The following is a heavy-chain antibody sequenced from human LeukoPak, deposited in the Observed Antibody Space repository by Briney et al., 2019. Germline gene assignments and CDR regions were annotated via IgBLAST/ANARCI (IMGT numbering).Heavy chain of an antibody. D-gene: IGHD6-13*01. J-gene: IGHJ4*02. CDR2: ISAYNGNT. V-gene: IGHV1-18*01. CDR3: ARADSSSWYVRSTSPVDY. CDR1: GYTFTSYG. Sequence: ASVKVSCKASGYTFTSYGISWVRQAPGQGLEWMGWISAYNGNTNYAQKLQGRVTMTTDTSTSTAYMELRSLRSGDTAVYYCARADSSSWYVRSTSPVDYWGQGTLVIVSS.